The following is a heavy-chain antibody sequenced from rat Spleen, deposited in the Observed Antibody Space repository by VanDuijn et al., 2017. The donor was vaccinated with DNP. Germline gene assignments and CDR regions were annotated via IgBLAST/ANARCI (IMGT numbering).Heavy chain of an antibody. CDR1: GFTFSDYY. CDR3: AREQHYHFDY. J-gene: IGHJ2*01. Sequence: EVQLVESGGGLVQPGRSLKLSCAASGFTFSDYYMAWVRQAPTKGLEWVSSITYSGGNSYYRDSVKGRFTISRDNAKNTQYLQMDSLRSEDTATYYCAREQHYHFDYWGQGVMVTVSS. D-gene: IGHD1-10*01. CDR2: ITYSGGNS. V-gene: IGHV5S13*01.